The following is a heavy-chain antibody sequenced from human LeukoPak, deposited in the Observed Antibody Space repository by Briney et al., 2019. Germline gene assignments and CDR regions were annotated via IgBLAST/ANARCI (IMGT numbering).Heavy chain of an antibody. Sequence: GESLKISCKGSGYSFSSYWIAWERQMPGKGLEWMGAIYPRDSRTTYSPSFQDQVTISADKSISTAYLQWTSLKASDTAMYYRARHLSDITSSPNYWGPGTLVTVSS. D-gene: IGHD2-2*01. V-gene: IGHV5-51*01. CDR2: IYPRDSRT. CDR1: GYSFSSYW. CDR3: ARHLSDITSSPNY. J-gene: IGHJ4*02.